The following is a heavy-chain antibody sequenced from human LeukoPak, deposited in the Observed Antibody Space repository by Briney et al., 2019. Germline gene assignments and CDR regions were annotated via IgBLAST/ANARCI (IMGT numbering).Heavy chain of an antibody. CDR2: IYSSGST. Sequence: PGASLRLSCGASGFTNYMSWVRQATDRGLEWVSSIYSSGSTYYADSVRGRFTISRDKTKNTLFLLMNSLRVEDTALYYCARDLLEPEMAAWGLGTLVTVSS. D-gene: IGHD5-24*01. CDR3: ARDLLEPEMAA. J-gene: IGHJ5*02. V-gene: IGHV3-53*01. CDR1: GFTNY.